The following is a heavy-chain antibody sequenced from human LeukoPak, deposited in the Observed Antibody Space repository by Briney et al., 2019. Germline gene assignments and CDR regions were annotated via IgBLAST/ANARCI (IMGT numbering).Heavy chain of an antibody. Sequence: APVKVSCKASGYTFTGYYMHWVRQAPGQGLEWMGWINPNSGGTNYAQKFQGRVTMTRDTSISTAYMELSRLRSDDTAVYYCARAPTVTISYFDYWGQGTLVTVSS. CDR1: GYTFTGYY. CDR2: INPNSGGT. CDR3: ARAPTVTISYFDY. D-gene: IGHD4-17*01. J-gene: IGHJ4*02. V-gene: IGHV1-2*02.